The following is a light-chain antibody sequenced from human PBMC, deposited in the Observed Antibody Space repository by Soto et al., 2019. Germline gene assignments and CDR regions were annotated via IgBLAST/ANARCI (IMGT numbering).Light chain of an antibody. J-gene: IGKJ1*01. CDR1: QDIRND. Sequence: AIQMTQSPSSLSASVGDRVTITCRASQDIRNDLGWYQQKPGKTPKLLIFAASSLQSGVPSRFSGSGSGTDFTLNISSPEPEDFATYYCLRDFNHPWTFGQGTKVEIE. CDR3: LRDFNHPWT. V-gene: IGKV1-6*01. CDR2: AAS.